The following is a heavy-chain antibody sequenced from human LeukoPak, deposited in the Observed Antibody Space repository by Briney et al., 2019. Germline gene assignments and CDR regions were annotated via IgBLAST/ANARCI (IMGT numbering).Heavy chain of an antibody. D-gene: IGHD1-1*01. CDR3: ARRYNYVFDY. J-gene: IGHJ4*02. V-gene: IGHV4-59*11. CDR1: GGSISSHD. CDR2: IHYSGIT. Sequence: SETLSLTCTVSGGSISSHDGSWIRQPPGKGLEYIGYIHYSGITNYNPSLMSRVTISVDTSKNQISLKLSSLTAADTAVYYCARRYNYVFDYWGQGTLVTVSS.